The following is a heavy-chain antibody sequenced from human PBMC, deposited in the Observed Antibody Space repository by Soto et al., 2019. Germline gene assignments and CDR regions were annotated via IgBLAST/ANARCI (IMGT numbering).Heavy chain of an antibody. J-gene: IGHJ6*02. CDR1: GYTFTSYA. V-gene: IGHV1-3*01. CDR3: ARVRHYYDSSGYYDGMDV. D-gene: IGHD3-22*01. CDR2: INAGNGNT. Sequence: QVQLVQSGAEVKKPGASVKVSCKASGYTFTSYAMHWVRQAPGQRLEWMGWINAGNGNTKYSQKFQGRVTITRDTSASTAYMELSSLRSEDTAVYYCARVRHYYDSSGYYDGMDVWGQGTTVTVSS.